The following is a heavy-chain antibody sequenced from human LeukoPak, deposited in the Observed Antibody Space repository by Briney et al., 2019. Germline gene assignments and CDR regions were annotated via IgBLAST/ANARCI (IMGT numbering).Heavy chain of an antibody. CDR2: ISSSGSTI. CDR3: ARGEYNWNYIGGYYYYMDV. V-gene: IGHV3-48*03. CDR1: GFTFSSYE. D-gene: IGHD1-7*01. J-gene: IGHJ6*03. Sequence: PGGSLRLSCAASGFTFSSYEMKWVRQAPGKGLEWVSYISSSGSTIYYADSVKGRLTISRDNAKNSLYLQMNSLRAEDTAVYYCARGEYNWNYIGGYYYYMDVWGKGTTVTVSS.